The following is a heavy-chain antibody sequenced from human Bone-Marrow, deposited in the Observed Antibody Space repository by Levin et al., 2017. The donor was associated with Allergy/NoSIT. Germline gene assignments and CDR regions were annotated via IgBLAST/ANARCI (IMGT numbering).Heavy chain of an antibody. Sequence: SETLSLTCTVSGDSISTGGYYWNWIRQHPGKGLEWIGYIHHSGNTHHNPSLRSRVAMSLDTSKKQFSLNLSSVTAADTAVYYWGRGGGGEGSYGYYKFDYWGQGTLVTVSS. CDR1: GDSISTGGYY. V-gene: IGHV4-31*03. J-gene: IGHJ4*02. CDR3: GRGGGGEGSYGYYKFDY. D-gene: IGHD5-18*01. CDR2: IHHSGNT.